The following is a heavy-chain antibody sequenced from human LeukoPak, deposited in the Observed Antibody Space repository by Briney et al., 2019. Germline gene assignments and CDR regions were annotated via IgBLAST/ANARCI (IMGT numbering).Heavy chain of an antibody. D-gene: IGHD3-10*01. J-gene: IGHJ4*02. CDR3: ARHAVRGDVYYFDY. CDR1: GVTFSSYA. V-gene: IGHV3-23*01. Sequence: GGSLGLSCAASGVTFSSYAMHWVRQAPGKGLEWVSAISGSGGSTYYADSVKGRFTISRDNSNNTLYLQMNSLRAEDTAVYYCARHAVRGDVYYFDYWGQGTLVTVSS. CDR2: ISGSGGST.